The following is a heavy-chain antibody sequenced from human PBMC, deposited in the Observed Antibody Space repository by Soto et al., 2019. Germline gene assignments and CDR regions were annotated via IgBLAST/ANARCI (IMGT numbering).Heavy chain of an antibody. Sequence: QVQLHQWREGLLKPSETLSLTCAAYGGFVSSGSYHWRWIRQPPGKGLEWFGEMSHSGGTHFNPSLKSRVTISVDTSKNQFSLKMASVTAADTALYYCARVERGTATTVVDAFDIWGPGTMVTVSS. J-gene: IGHJ3*02. D-gene: IGHD1-1*01. V-gene: IGHV4-34*01. CDR1: GGFVSSGSYH. CDR2: MSHSGGT. CDR3: ARVERGTATTVVDAFDI.